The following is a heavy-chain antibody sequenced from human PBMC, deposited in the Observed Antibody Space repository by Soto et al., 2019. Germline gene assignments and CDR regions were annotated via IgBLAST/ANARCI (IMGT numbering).Heavy chain of an antibody. CDR3: ARDRPGDEGDAFDI. CDR2: FYSGGST. V-gene: IGHV3-53*02. D-gene: IGHD3-10*01. Sequence: EVQLVETGGGLIQPGGSLRLSCAASGFTVSSNYMNWVRQAPGKGLEWVSVFYSGGSTHYAGSVKGRFIISRDNSKNTVYLQMNSLRAEDTAVYYCARDRPGDEGDAFDIWGPGTMVTVSS. CDR1: GFTVSSNY. J-gene: IGHJ3*02.